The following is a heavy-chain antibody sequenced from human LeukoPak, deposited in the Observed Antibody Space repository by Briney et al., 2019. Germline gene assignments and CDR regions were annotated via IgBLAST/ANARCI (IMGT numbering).Heavy chain of an antibody. D-gene: IGHD3-22*01. J-gene: IGHJ6*02. CDR1: GGSINNHY. V-gene: IGHV4-59*11. CDR3: TRDRKYCDDSGGYSPSYCYGMDV. CDR2: VYSSGST. Sequence: SETLSLTCTVSGGSINNHYWSWIQQSPGTGLEWIGYVYSSGSTKYNPSLESRVTISVDTSKNQFSLRLSSVTAADTAVYYCTRDRKYCDDSGGYSPSYCYGMDVWGQGTTVTVSS.